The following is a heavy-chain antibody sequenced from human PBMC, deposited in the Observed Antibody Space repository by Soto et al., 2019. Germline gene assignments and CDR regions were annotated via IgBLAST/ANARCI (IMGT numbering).Heavy chain of an antibody. Sequence: EVQLVESGGAVVQPGGSLRLSCSTSGFTFDDFTMHWVRQVPGKGLEWVSVISWAGDTTVYADSVKGRFSISRDNKKKSLHLQMNSLRTEDSAIYYCAKDVSGRWWYYAMDVWGQGTTLTVS. CDR2: ISWAGDTT. CDR3: AKDVSGRWWYYAMDV. V-gene: IGHV3-43*01. D-gene: IGHD2-15*01. J-gene: IGHJ6*02. CDR1: GFTFDDFT.